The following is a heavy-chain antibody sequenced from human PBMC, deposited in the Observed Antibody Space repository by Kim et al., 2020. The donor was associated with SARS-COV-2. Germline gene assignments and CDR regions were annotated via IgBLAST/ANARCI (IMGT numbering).Heavy chain of an antibody. J-gene: IGHJ4*02. CDR3: ARGGYSSFDF. V-gene: IGHV3-7*01. D-gene: IGHD2-21*01. Sequence: KNYVESMKGRFTISRDYAMNALFLQMNSLRVEDTAVYYCARGGYSSFDFWGQGTLVTVSS. CDR2: K.